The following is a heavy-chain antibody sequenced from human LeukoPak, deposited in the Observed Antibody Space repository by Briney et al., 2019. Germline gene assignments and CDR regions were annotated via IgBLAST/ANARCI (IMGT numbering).Heavy chain of an antibody. V-gene: IGHV3-74*01. CDR3: ARVVYCTRTSCPLDS. CDR2: ISSDGSST. Sequence: GGSLRLSCAASGFTFSSYWMHWVRQAPGKGLVWVSRISSDGSSTSYADSVKGRFTTSRDNAKDTLYLQMNSLRAEDTAVYYCARVVYCTRTSCPLDSWGQGTLVTVSP. J-gene: IGHJ4*02. D-gene: IGHD2-2*01. CDR1: GFTFSSYW.